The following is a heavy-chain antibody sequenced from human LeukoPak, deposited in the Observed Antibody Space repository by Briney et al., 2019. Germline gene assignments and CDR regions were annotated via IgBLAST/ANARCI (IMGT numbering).Heavy chain of an antibody. D-gene: IGHD5-24*01. V-gene: IGHV3-21*01. Sequence: PGGSLRLSCAASGFTFSSYSMNWVCQAPGKGLEWVSSISSSSSYIYYADSVKGRFTISRDNAKNSLYLQMNSLRAEDTAVYYCARDGEMATIGWLDPWGQGTLVTVSS. CDR2: ISSSSSYI. CDR3: ARDGEMATIGWLDP. J-gene: IGHJ5*02. CDR1: GFTFSSYS.